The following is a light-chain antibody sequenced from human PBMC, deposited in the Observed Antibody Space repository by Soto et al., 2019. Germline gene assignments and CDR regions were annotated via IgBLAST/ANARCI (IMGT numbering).Light chain of an antibody. V-gene: IGKV1-33*01. CDR3: QQYDNLSLT. CDR2: DAS. CDR1: QDISNY. Sequence: EIQMPQSPSSLSASVLDRVTITCQASQDISNYLNWYQHIPGRAPKLLIFDASNLETGVPSRFSGSGSGTEFTFTISSLQPEDIATYYCQQYDNLSLTFGGGTKVDIK. J-gene: IGKJ4*01.